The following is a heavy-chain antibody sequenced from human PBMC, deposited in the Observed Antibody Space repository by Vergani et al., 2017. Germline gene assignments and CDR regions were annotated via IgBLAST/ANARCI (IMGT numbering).Heavy chain of an antibody. V-gene: IGHV4-34*01. Sequence: QVQLQQWGAGLLKPSETLSLTCAVYGGSFSGYYWSWIRQPPGKGLEWIGEINHSGSTNYNPSLKSRVTISVDTSKNQFSLKLSSVTAADTAVYYCARGRGVSFSIAAREEFDPWGQGTLVTVSS. CDR2: INHSGST. D-gene: IGHD6-6*01. J-gene: IGHJ5*02. CDR1: GGSFSGYY. CDR3: ARGRGVSFSIAAREEFDP.